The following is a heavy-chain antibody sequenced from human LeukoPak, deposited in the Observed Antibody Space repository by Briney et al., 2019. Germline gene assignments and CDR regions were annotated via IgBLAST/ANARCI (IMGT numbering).Heavy chain of an antibody. CDR2: ISGSGGST. CDR1: GFTFSSYG. Sequence: GGTLRLSCAASGFTFSSYGMSWVRQAPGKGLEWVSAISGSGGSTYYADSVKGRFTISRDNSKNTLYLQMNSLRAEDTAVYYCAKILRITMVRGPIDYWGQGTLVTVSS. J-gene: IGHJ4*02. D-gene: IGHD3-10*01. V-gene: IGHV3-23*01. CDR3: AKILRITMVRGPIDY.